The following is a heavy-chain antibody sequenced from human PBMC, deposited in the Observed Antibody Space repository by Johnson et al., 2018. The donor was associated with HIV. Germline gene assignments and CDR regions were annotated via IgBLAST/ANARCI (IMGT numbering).Heavy chain of an antibody. D-gene: IGHD2/OR15-2a*01. CDR2: IKQDGSEK. Sequence: EVQLVESGGGLVKPGGSLRLSCVGSGFTFSSYWLSWVRQAPGKGLEWVANIKQDGSEKYYVDSVKGRFTISRDNAENSVFVQMNSLRAEDTAIYYCVRGSSDNYLLDFDIWGQGTMVTVSS. V-gene: IGHV3-7*01. CDR1: GFTFSSYW. J-gene: IGHJ3*02. CDR3: VRGSSDNYLLDFDI.